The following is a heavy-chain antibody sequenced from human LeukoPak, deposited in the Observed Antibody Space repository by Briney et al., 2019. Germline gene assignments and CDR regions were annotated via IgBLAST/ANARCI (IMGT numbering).Heavy chain of an antibody. CDR2: ITWDGGTT. Sequence: GGSLRLSCAGSGFTFDDYTMNWVRQAPGKGLEWVSLITWDGGTTYYADSVKGRFTISRDNSKNSLYLQMDSLGTEDTALYYCAKSTAMVTWGSFEIWGQGTMVTVPS. D-gene: IGHD5-18*01. J-gene: IGHJ3*02. V-gene: IGHV3-43*01. CDR3: AKSTAMVTWGSFEI. CDR1: GFTFDDYT.